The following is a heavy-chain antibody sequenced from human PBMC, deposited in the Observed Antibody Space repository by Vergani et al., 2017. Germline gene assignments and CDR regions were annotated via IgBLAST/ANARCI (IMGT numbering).Heavy chain of an antibody. CDR1: GGSFSGCY. CDR2: INHSGST. V-gene: IGHV4-34*01. Sequence: QVQLEQWGAGLLKPSETLSLTCAVYGGSFSGCYWSWIRQPPGKGLEWIGEINHSGSTNYNPSLKSRVTISVDTSKNQFSLKLSSVTAADTAVYDCAREYYGSGRGFDYWGRGTLVTVSS. D-gene: IGHD3-10*01. CDR3: AREYYGSGRGFDY. J-gene: IGHJ4*02.